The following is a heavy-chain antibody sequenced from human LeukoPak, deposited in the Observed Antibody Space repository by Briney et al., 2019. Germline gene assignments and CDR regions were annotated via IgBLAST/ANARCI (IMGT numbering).Heavy chain of an antibody. J-gene: IGHJ4*02. CDR1: GFTVSSNY. V-gene: IGHV3-66*01. D-gene: IGHD6-19*01. Sequence: GGSLRLFCAASGFTVSSNYMSWVRQAPGKGLGWVSVIYSGGSTYYADSVKGRFTISRDNSKNTLYLQMNSLRAEDTAVYYCARDSAGAVAGFFDYWGQGTLVTVSS. CDR3: ARDSAGAVAGFFDY. CDR2: IYSGGST.